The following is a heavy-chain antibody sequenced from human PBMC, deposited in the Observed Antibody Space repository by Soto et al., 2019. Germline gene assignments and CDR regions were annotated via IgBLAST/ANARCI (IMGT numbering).Heavy chain of an antibody. J-gene: IGHJ5*02. CDR2: IYYSGST. V-gene: IGHV4-59*01. CDR3: ARGDYWFDP. CDR1: GGSISSYY. Sequence: QVQLQESGPGLVKPSETLSLTCTVSGGSISSYYWSWIRQPPGKGLEWIGYIYYSGSTNYNPSLKSRVTISVDTSKNQFSLKLSSVTAADTAVYYYARGDYWFDPWGQGTLVTVSS. D-gene: IGHD2-21*01.